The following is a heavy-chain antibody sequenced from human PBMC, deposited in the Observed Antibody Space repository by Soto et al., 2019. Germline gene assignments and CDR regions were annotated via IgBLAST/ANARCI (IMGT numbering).Heavy chain of an antibody. CDR3: ARFGVVVAARAS. V-gene: IGHV1-18*01. D-gene: IGHD2-15*01. Sequence: ASVKVSCKASGYSFTSYGISWVRQAPGQGREWMGWISAYNGNTNYAQKLQGRVTMTTDTSTSTAYMELRSLRPDDPSLYYCARFGVVVAARASCGQGPLVPVSS. CDR2: ISAYNGNT. J-gene: IGHJ5*01. CDR1: GYSFTSYG.